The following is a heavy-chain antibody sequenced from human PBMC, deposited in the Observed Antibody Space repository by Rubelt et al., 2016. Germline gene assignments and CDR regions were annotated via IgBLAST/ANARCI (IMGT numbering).Heavy chain of an antibody. CDR2: INAGNGNT. D-gene: IGHD3-9*01. Sequence: VQLVQSGAEVKKPGASVKVSRKASGYTFTTYAVHWVRQAPGQRPEWMGWINAGNGNTKFSQKFQGRVIITRNTSASTAYMALSNLTSEDTSVYYCARDTPSWDDILTGYPTYGMDVWGQGTTVTVS. J-gene: IGHJ6*02. V-gene: IGHV1-3*01. CDR1: GYTFTTYA. CDR3: ARDTPSWDDILTGYPTYGMDV.